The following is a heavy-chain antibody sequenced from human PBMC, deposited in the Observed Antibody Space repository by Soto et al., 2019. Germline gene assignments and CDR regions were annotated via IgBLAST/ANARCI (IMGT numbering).Heavy chain of an antibody. CDR2: MYFAGSF. V-gene: IGHV4-59*02. Sequence: QMQLQESGPGLVKPSETLSLTCTVSGASVNTGYWSWIRQPPGKGLEWIGFMYFAGSFNYNPSLSSRVTISVETSKNQFSMTLTSVTAADTAVYYCASSYYDSTGFAVDPWGQGILVTASS. CDR1: GASVNTGY. J-gene: IGHJ5*02. CDR3: ASSYYDSTGFAVDP. D-gene: IGHD3-22*01.